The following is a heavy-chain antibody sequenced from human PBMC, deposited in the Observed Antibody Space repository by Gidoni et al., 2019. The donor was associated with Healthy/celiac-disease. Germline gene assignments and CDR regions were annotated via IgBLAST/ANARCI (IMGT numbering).Heavy chain of an antibody. D-gene: IGHD3-3*01. CDR2: ISGSGGST. CDR1: GVTFSSYA. V-gene: IGHV3-23*01. Sequence: EVQLLWSGGGLGQPGGSVRRSCAAAGVTFSSYAMSWVRQAQGKGLEWVSAISGSGGSTYYADSVKCLFTISRDNSKTTLYLQMNSLRAEDTAVYYCAKDINLEWFSYYFGYWGQGTLVTVSS. J-gene: IGHJ4*02. CDR3: AKDINLEWFSYYFGY.